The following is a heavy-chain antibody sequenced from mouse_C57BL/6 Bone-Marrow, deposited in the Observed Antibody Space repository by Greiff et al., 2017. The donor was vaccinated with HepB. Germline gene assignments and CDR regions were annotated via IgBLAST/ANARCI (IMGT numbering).Heavy chain of an antibody. CDR1: GFSLTSYG. J-gene: IGHJ1*03. Sequence: VQRVESGPGLVQPSQSLSITCTVSGFSLTSYGVHWVRQSPGKGLEWLGVIWRGGSTDYNAAFMSRLSITKDNSKSQVFFKMNSLQADDTAIYYCAKLGSSSYWYFDVWGTGTTVTVSS. CDR3: AKLGSSSYWYFDV. CDR2: IWRGGST. D-gene: IGHD1-1*01. V-gene: IGHV2-5*01.